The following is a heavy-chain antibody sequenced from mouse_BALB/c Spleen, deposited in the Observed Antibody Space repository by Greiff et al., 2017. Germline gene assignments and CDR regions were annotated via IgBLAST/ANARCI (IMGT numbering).Heavy chain of an antibody. CDR2: IYPGNVNT. CDR1: GYTFTSYY. CDR3: ARGRTGTPFAY. J-gene: IGHJ3*01. V-gene: IGHV1S56*01. Sequence: VQLQQSGPELVKPGASVRISCKASGYTFTSYYIHWLKQRPGQGLEWIGWIYPGNVNTKYNEKFKGKATLTADKSSSTAYMQLSSLTSEDSAVYFCARGRTGTPFAYWGQGTLVTVSA. D-gene: IGHD4-1*01.